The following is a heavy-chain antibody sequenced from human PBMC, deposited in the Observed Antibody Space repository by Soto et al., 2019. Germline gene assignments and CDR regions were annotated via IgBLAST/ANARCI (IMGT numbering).Heavy chain of an antibody. CDR2: IKQDGSEK. CDR1: GFTFSSYW. CDR3: AREQSSSWYNYYYYGMDV. J-gene: IGHJ6*02. Sequence: PEGSLRLSCAASGFTFSSYWMSWVRQAPGKGLEWVANIKQDGSEKYYVDSVKGRFTISRDNAKNSLYLQMNSLRAEDTAVYYCAREQSSSWYNYYYYGMDVWGQGTTVTVSS. D-gene: IGHD6-13*01. V-gene: IGHV3-7*01.